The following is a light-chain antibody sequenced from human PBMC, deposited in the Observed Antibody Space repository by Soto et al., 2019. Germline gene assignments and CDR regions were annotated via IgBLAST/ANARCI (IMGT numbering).Light chain of an antibody. V-gene: IGLV2-14*01. CDR1: SSDVGGYNY. Sequence: QSALTQPASVSGSPGQSITISCTGSSSDVGGYNYVSWYRQHPGKAPQLMIYEVSKRPSGVPNRFSGSKSGNTASLTISGLHAEDEADYYCCSYGRSVVFGGGTKLTVL. J-gene: IGLJ2*01. CDR2: EVS. CDR3: CSYGRSVV.